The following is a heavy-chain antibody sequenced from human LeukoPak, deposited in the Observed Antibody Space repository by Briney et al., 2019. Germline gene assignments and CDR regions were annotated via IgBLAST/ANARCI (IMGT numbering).Heavy chain of an antibody. CDR1: GFTFSSYW. D-gene: IGHD6-13*01. CDR2: INSDGSST. CDR3: AKDKLGSGVSSWLLVFAPQPLDY. J-gene: IGHJ4*02. Sequence: GGSLRLSCAASGFTFSSYWMHWVRQAPGKGLVWVSRINSDGSSTTYADSVKGRFTISRDNAKNTLYLQMNSLRAEDTAVYYCAKDKLGSGVSSWLLVFAPQPLDYWGQGTLVTVSS. V-gene: IGHV3-74*01.